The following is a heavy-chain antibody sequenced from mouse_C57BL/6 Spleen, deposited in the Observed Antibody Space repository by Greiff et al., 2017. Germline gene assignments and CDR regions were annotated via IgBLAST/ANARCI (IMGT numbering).Heavy chain of an antibody. J-gene: IGHJ2*01. CDR1: GYSFTGYY. CDR2: INPSTGGT. Sequence: VQLQQSGPELVKPGASVKISCKASGYSFTGYYMNWVKQSPEKSLEWIGEINPSTGGTTYNQKFKAKATLTVDKSSSTAYMQLKSLTSEDAAVYYCARWDDGSPFDYWGQGTTLTVSS. D-gene: IGHD2-3*01. V-gene: IGHV1-42*01. CDR3: ARWDDGSPFDY.